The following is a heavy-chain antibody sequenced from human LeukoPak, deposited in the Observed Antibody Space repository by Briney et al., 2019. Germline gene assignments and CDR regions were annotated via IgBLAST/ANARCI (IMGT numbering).Heavy chain of an antibody. D-gene: IGHD6-19*01. Sequence: SGPTLVNPTQTLTLTCTFSGFSLSTIGVGVGWIRQPPGKALEWLALIYWNDDKRYSPSLKSRLTITKDTSKNQVVLTMTNMDPVDTATYYCAHGIGIAVPFDYWGQGTLVTVSS. V-gene: IGHV2-5*01. J-gene: IGHJ4*02. CDR1: GFSLSTIGVG. CDR3: AHGIGIAVPFDY. CDR2: IYWNDDK.